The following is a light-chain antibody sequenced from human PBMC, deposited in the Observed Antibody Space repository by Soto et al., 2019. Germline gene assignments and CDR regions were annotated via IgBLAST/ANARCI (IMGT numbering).Light chain of an antibody. CDR3: QQSYNKKT. CDR2: AAS. V-gene: IGKV1-39*01. CDR1: QSISSY. Sequence: DIQMTQSPSSLSASVGDRVTITCRASQSISSYLNWYQQKPGKAPKLLIYAASSLQSGVPSRFSGSGSGTDFTLTITSLQPEDFATYYCQQSYNKKTFGQGTKVDIK. J-gene: IGKJ1*01.